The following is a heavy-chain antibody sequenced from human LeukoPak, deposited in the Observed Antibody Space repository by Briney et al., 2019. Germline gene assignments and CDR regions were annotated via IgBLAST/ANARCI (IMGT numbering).Heavy chain of an antibody. D-gene: IGHD3-22*01. CDR3: VRDRSRGYY. CDR2: TKEDGSER. J-gene: IGHJ4*02. CDR1: GFTFSSYW. V-gene: IGHV3-7*01. Sequence: PGGPLRLSCAASGFTFSSYWMSWARQAPGKGLEWVATTKEDGSERYYVDSVKGRFTISRDNAKNSVYLQMNSLRAEDTAVYYCVRDRSRGYYWGQGTLVTVSS.